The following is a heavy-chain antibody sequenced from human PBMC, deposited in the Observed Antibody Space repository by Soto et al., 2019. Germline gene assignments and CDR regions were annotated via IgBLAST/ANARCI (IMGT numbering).Heavy chain of an antibody. V-gene: IGHV4-34*01. J-gene: IGHJ6*03. CDR3: ARDRWADYGDYNYYYYYMDV. D-gene: IGHD4-17*01. CDR1: GGSFSGYY. Sequence: SEALSLTCAVYGGSFSGYYWSWIRQPPGKGLEWIGEINHSGSTNYNPSLKSRVTISVDTSKNQFSLKLSSVTAADTAVYYCARDRWADYGDYNYYYYYMDVWGKGTTVTVSS. CDR2: INHSGST.